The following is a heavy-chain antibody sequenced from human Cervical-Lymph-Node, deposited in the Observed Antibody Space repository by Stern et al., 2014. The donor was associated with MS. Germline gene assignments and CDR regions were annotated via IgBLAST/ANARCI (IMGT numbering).Heavy chain of an antibody. CDR2: IYYSGST. D-gene: IGHD3/OR15-3a*01. CDR1: GGSISSGYYY. J-gene: IGHJ4*02. Sequence: QLQLQESGPGLVKPSQTLSLTCTVSGGSISSGYYYWSWIRQPPGMGLEWIGYIYYSGSTYYNPFLKSRATISADTSKNQFSLKLSSVTAADTAVYYCAREGPRTGTLVYWGQGTLVTVSS. V-gene: IGHV4-30-4*01. CDR3: AREGPRTGTLVY.